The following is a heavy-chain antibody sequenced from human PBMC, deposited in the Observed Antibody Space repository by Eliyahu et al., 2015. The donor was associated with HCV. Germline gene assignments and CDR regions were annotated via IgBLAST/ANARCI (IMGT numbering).Heavy chain of an antibody. CDR1: GGSISSSSYY. CDR2: IYYSGST. Sequence: QLQLQESGPGLVKPSETLSLTCTVSGGSISSSSYYWGWIRQPPGKGLEWIGSIYYSGSTYYNPSLKSRVTISVDTSKNQFSLKLSSVTAADTAVYYCASFVVVTAIGGCYFDYWGQGTLVTVSS. CDR3: ASFVVVTAIGGCYFDY. D-gene: IGHD2-21*02. J-gene: IGHJ4*02. V-gene: IGHV4-39*01.